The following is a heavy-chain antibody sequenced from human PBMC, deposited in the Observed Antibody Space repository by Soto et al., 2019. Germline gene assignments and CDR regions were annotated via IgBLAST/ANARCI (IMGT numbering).Heavy chain of an antibody. D-gene: IGHD5-18*01. CDR1: GFTFSNAW. CDR2: IKSKTDGGTT. J-gene: IGHJ4*02. Sequence: GGSLRLSCAASGFTFSNAWMSWVRQAPGKGLEWVGRIKSKTDGGTTDYAAPVKGRFTISRDDSKNTLYLQMNSLKTEDTAVYYCTTDFSFMSETAMVTGYWGQGTLVTVSS. CDR3: TTDFSFMSETAMVTGY. V-gene: IGHV3-15*01.